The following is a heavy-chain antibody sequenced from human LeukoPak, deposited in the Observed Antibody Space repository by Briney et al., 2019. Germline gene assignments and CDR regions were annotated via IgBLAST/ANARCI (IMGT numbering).Heavy chain of an antibody. J-gene: IGHJ4*02. V-gene: IGHV3-73*01. D-gene: IGHD3-22*01. CDR3: TRHIYYEDGFDY. Sequence: GGSLSLSCAASGFTFSSYEMNWVRQASGKGLEWVGRIRSKANSYATAYAASVKGRFTISRDDSKNTAYLQMISLKTEDTAVYYCTRHIYYEDGFDYWGQGTLVTVSS. CDR2: IRSKANSYAT. CDR1: GFTFSSYE.